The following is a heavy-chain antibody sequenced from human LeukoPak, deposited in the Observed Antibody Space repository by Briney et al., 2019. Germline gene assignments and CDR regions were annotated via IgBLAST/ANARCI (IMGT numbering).Heavy chain of an antibody. D-gene: IGHD3-10*01. CDR1: GYTFTGYY. CDR2: INPNSGGT. Sequence: ASVKVSCKASGYTFTGYYMHWVRQAPGQGLEWMGWINPNSGGTNYAQKFQGRVTITADESTSTAYMELSSLRSEDTAVYYCARTHGSGRSTCYYYYYMDVWGKGTTVTISS. V-gene: IGHV1-2*02. J-gene: IGHJ6*03. CDR3: ARTHGSGRSTCYYYYYMDV.